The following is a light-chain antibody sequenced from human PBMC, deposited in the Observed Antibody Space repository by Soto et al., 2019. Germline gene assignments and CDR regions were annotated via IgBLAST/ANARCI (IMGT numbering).Light chain of an antibody. V-gene: IGKV3-20*01. J-gene: IGKJ1*01. CDR1: QSVSGSY. CDR3: QQYGTSPWT. CDR2: GAS. Sequence: EIVLTQSPGTLPLSPGERATLSCRASQSVSGSYLAWYQQKPGQAPRLLIYGASSRATGIPDRFSGSGSGTDFTLTISRLEPEDFAVYYCQQYGTSPWTFGQGTKVDIK.